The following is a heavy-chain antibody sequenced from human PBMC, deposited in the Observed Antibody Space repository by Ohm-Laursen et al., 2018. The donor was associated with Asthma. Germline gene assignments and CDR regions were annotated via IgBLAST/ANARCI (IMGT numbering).Heavy chain of an antibody. V-gene: IGHV3-30*03. CDR1: GFTFSSYG. CDR3: AREYNDILTGYYLDY. Sequence: SLRLSCTASGFTFSSYGMHWVRQAPGKGLEWVAVISYDGSNKYYADSVKGRFTISRDNSKNTLYLQMNSLRAEDTAVYYCAREYNDILTGYYLDYWGQGTLVTVSS. J-gene: IGHJ4*02. D-gene: IGHD3-9*01. CDR2: ISYDGSNK.